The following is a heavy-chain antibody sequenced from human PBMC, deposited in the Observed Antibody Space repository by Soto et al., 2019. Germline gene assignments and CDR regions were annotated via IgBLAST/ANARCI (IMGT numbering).Heavy chain of an antibody. D-gene: IGHD3-10*01. V-gene: IGHV3-30-3*01. CDR2: ISDDGNNK. Sequence: QVQLVESGGGVVQPGRSLRLSCAASGFTFSRYTMHWVRQAPGKGLEWMAFISDDGNNKYYADSVKGQFTNSRDNSKNTLYLQMNSLRTEDTAVYYCARDDEGGSDCDLGYWGQGTLVTVSS. CDR1: GFTFSRYT. J-gene: IGHJ4*02. CDR3: ARDDEGGSDCDLGY.